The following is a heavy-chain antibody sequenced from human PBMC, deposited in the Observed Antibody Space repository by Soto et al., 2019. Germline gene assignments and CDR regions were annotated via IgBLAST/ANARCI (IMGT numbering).Heavy chain of an antibody. Sequence: SGPTLVNPTQTLTLTCTFSGFSLNTNGVSVSWIRQPPGKALEWLALIYWNDDKLYSPSLKSRLTITKDTSKNQVVLTMTNMDPVETGTYYCAHSYKSYYDFLTGYYSSFYYHYGMDVWGQGTTVTVSS. J-gene: IGHJ6*02. CDR3: AHSYKSYYDFLTGYYSSFYYHYGMDV. V-gene: IGHV2-5*01. D-gene: IGHD3-9*01. CDR2: IYWNDDK. CDR1: GFSLNTNGVS.